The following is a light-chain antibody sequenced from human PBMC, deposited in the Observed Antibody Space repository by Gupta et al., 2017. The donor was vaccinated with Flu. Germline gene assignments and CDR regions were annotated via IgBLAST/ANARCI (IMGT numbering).Light chain of an antibody. Sequence: SSLHASVGDRGTITCRARQSLRNYLGWYKKKPGEAPQLLFYRASSWQRGVPSRFSGSGFGKDLTLTISSRQQEDCASYFCQQSKSNPLLPFGHGTKVDIK. CDR1: QSLRNY. J-gene: IGKJ1*01. CDR2: RAS. CDR3: QQSKSNPLLP. V-gene: IGKV1-39*01.